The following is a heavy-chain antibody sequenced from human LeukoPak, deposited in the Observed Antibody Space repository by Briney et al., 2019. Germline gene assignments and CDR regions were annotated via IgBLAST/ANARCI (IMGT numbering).Heavy chain of an antibody. CDR3: AREKGYMVRGKLGY. CDR2: IYYSGST. D-gene: IGHD3-10*01. J-gene: IGHJ4*02. CDR1: GGSISSSSYY. V-gene: IGHV4-39*07. Sequence: KSSETLSLTCTVSGGSISSSSYYWGWIRQPPGKGLEWIGSIYYSGSTYYNPSLKSRVTISVDTSKNQLSLKLSSVTAADTAVYYCAREKGYMVRGKLGYWGQGTLVTVSS.